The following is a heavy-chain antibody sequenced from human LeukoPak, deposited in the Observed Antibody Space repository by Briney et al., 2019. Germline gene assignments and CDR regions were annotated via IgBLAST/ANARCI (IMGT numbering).Heavy chain of an antibody. CDR2: INPNSGGT. J-gene: IGHJ5*02. Sequence: ASVKVPCKASGYTFTGYYMHWVRQAPGQGLEWMGWINPNSGGTNYAQKFQGRVTMTRDTSISTAYMELSRLRSDDSAVYYCARENYGDGNWFDPWGQGTLVTVSS. CDR1: GYTFTGYY. CDR3: ARENYGDGNWFDP. D-gene: IGHD4-17*01. V-gene: IGHV1-2*02.